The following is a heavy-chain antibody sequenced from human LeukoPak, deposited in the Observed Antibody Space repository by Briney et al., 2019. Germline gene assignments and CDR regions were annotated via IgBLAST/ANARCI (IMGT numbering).Heavy chain of an antibody. D-gene: IGHD4-23*01. J-gene: IGHJ4*02. CDR3: ARKAENYGGEFDY. CDR1: GFTFSSYA. V-gene: IGHV3-23*01. CDR2: ISGSGGST. Sequence: PGGSLRLSCAASGFTFSSYAMSWVRQAPGKGLEWVSVISGSGGSTYYADSVKGRFTISRDNSKNTLYLQMNSLRAEDTAVYYCARKAENYGGEFDYWGQGTLVTVSS.